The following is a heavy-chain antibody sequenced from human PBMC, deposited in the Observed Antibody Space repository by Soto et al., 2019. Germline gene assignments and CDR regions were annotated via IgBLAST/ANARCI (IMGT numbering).Heavy chain of an antibody. J-gene: IGHJ4*02. CDR3: ARDSGDGTFDF. Sequence: QVHLVQSGAEVRKPGASVKVSCKASGYTFSRYAMHWVSQAPGQRLEWMGWINAGYGNTKSSQKFQDRVTISRDTSASTAYMELTSLRSEDTAVYYCARDSGDGTFDFWGQGTLVTVSS. CDR2: INAGYGNT. D-gene: IGHD1-26*01. CDR1: GYTFSRYA. V-gene: IGHV1-3*01.